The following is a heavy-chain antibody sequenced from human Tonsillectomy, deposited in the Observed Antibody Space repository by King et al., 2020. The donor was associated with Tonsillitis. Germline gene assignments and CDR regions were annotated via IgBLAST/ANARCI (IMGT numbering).Heavy chain of an antibody. CDR2: ISISSSYI. D-gene: IGHD1-1*01. Sequence: VQLVESGGGLVKPGGSLRLSCAASGFTFSSYSMNWVRQAPGKGLEWFSSISISSSYIYYADSVKGRLTISRAKAKKSPYLQMNSLRAEDTAVYYCARDGTERSGNWFDPWGQGTLVTVSS. CDR3: ARDGTERSGNWFDP. CDR1: GFTFSSYS. J-gene: IGHJ5*02. V-gene: IGHV3-21*01.